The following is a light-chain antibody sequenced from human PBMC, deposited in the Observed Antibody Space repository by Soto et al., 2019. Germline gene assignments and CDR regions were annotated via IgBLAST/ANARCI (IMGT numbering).Light chain of an antibody. CDR2: DVS. Sequence: QSVLTQPASVSVSPGQSITISCSGTNSDVGGYNYVSWYQQHPGKAPKLMIYDVSYRPSGISNRFSGSKSDNTASLAISGLQAEDEADYYCSSYTTSSPYVFGTGTKVTVL. CDR1: NSDVGGYNY. V-gene: IGLV2-14*01. J-gene: IGLJ1*01. CDR3: SSYTTSSPYV.